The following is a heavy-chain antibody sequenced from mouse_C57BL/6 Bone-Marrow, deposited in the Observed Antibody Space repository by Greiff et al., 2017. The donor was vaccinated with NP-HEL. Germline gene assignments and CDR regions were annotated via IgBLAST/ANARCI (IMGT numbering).Heavy chain of an antibody. CDR3: ARSIYYDYADDPFYAMDY. V-gene: IGHV7-3*01. D-gene: IGHD2-4*01. J-gene: IGHJ4*01. Sequence: DVMLVESGGGLVQPVWSRRLAGEPSGFTFTDYYISWVRQPPGKALEWLVFIRNKANVNTTEYSASVKGRFTISRDNSQSILYLQMNALRAEDSATYYCARSIYYDYADDPFYAMDYWGQGTSVTVSS. CDR1: GFTFTDYY. CDR2: IRNKANVNTT.